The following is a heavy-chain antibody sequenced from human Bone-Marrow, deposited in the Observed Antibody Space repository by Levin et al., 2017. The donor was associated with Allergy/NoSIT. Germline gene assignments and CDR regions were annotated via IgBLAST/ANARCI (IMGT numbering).Heavy chain of an antibody. CDR1: GFTVYNNY. J-gene: IGHJ4*02. CDR2: IYSGGTT. V-gene: IGHV3-66*01. D-gene: IGHD2-8*01. CDR3: ARNVPLTANGY. Sequence: GESLKISCAVSGFTVYNNYMSWVRQAPGKGLEWVSLIYSGGTTQYADSVKGRFTISRDSSKNTLYLQMNSLTPEDTSMYYCARNVPLTANGYWGQGTLVTVSS.